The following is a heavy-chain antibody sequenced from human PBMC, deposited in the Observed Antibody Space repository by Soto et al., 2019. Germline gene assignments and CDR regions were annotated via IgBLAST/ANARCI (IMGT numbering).Heavy chain of an antibody. J-gene: IGHJ5*02. CDR3: ARVQVKRITIFGVVITGWFDP. Sequence: SETLSRTCAVYGASLSVYYWSLIRQPPGKGLEWIGEINHSGSTNYNPSLKSRVTISVDTSKNQVSLKRSSVTAADTAVYYCARVQVKRITIFGVVITGWFDPWGQGTLVTVSS. D-gene: IGHD3-3*01. CDR2: INHSGST. CDR1: GASLSVYY. V-gene: IGHV4-34*01.